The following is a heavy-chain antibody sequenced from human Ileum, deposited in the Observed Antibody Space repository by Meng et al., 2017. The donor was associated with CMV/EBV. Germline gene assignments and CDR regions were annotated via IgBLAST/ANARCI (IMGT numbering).Heavy chain of an antibody. J-gene: IGHJ4*02. CDR2: MFYSGAT. V-gene: IGHV4-30-4*08. CDR3: AARGGITGATSLGY. D-gene: IGHD1-20*01. CDR1: GGSISSGDYY. Sequence: SGGSISSGDYYWTWIRQPPGKGLEWIAYMFYSGATYYNPSLKSRVTISVDTSKNQFSLKLSSVTAADTAVYYCAARGGITGATSLGYWGQGTLVTVSS.